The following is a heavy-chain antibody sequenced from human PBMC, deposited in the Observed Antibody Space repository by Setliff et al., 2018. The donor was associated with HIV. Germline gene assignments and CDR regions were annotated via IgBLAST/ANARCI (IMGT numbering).Heavy chain of an antibody. V-gene: IGHV4-39*07. D-gene: IGHD5-18*01. CDR3: ARVFVDTAVLRVLEYYGAS. CDR1: GGSISSSSYY. CDR2: MYYSGST. J-gene: IGHJ5*02. Sequence: SETLSLTCTVSGGSISSSSYYWGWVRQPPGKGLEWIGSMYYSGSTYYTPSLKSRITISLDTSKNQFSLRMRSVTAADTAVYYCARVFVDTAVLRVLEYYGASWGRGTLVTV.